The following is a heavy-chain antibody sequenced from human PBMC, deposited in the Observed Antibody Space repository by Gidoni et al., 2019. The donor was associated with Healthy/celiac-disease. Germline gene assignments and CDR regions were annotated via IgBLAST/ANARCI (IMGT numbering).Heavy chain of an antibody. Sequence: QVQLVQSGAEVKKPGASVMVSCKASGYTFTDYYIHWVRQAPGQGLEWMGIINPSGGGTIYAQKFQGRVTMTRDTSTSTVYMELSSLRSEDTAVYFCARGGLTVTTSKNWFFDLWGRGTLSLSPQ. V-gene: IGHV1-46*01. CDR3: ARGGLTVTTSKNWFFDL. J-gene: IGHJ2*01. CDR1: GYTFTDYY. D-gene: IGHD4-17*01. CDR2: INPSGGGT.